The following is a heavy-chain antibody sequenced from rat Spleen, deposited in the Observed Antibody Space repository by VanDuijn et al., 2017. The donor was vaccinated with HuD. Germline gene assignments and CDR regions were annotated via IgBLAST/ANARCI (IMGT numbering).Heavy chain of an antibody. Sequence: EVQLVESGGDLIQPGRSLKLSCAASGFTFSNYYMAWVRQAPTKGLEWVASITNSGDTTYYRDSVKGRFTISRDNAKNSLYLQMDSLRSEDTATYYCARQRTLYYFDYWGQGVMVPVSS. CDR2: ITNSGDTT. V-gene: IGHV5S23*01. J-gene: IGHJ2*01. D-gene: IGHD3-1*01. CDR3: ARQRTLYYFDY. CDR1: GFTFSNYY.